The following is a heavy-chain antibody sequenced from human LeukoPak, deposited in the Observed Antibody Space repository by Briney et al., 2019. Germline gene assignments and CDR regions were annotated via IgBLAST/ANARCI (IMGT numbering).Heavy chain of an antibody. CDR2: IIPIFGTA. V-gene: IGHV1-69*05. J-gene: IGHJ5*02. CDR1: GGTFSSYA. CDR3: ARVPLEYQLLFDP. D-gene: IGHD2-2*01. Sequence: GASVKVSCKASGGTFSSYAISWVRQAPGQGLEWMGGIIPIFGTANYAQKFQGRVTITTDESTSTAYMELSSLRSEDTAVYYCARVPLEYQLLFDPWGQGTLVTVSS.